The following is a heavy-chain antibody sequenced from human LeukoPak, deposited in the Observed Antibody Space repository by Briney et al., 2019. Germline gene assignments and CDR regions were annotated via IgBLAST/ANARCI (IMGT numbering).Heavy chain of an antibody. D-gene: IGHD2-2*01. CDR3: ARGLVPATAIPGGYYGMDV. CDR2: IYYSGST. Sequence: PSETLSLTCTVSGGSISSDYWSWIRQPPGKGLGWIGYIYYSGSTNYNPSLKSRVTLSVDTSKNQFSLKLSSVSAADTAVYHCARGLVPATAIPGGYYGMDVWGQGTTVTVSS. J-gene: IGHJ6*02. CDR1: GGSISSDY. V-gene: IGHV4-59*01.